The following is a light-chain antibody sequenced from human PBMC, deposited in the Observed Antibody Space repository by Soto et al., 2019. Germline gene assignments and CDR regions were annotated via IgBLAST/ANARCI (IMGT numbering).Light chain of an antibody. CDR2: GAS. CDR3: QHYGSLPAT. Sequence: EVGLTQSPGTRSLSPGERATLSCRASQSVSSNFLAWYQQKPGQAPRLLSYGASSRATGIPDRFSGSGSGTEFTLTISSLEPEDLAVYYCQHYGSLPATFGQGTKVDIK. V-gene: IGKV3-20*01. CDR1: QSVSSNF. J-gene: IGKJ1*01.